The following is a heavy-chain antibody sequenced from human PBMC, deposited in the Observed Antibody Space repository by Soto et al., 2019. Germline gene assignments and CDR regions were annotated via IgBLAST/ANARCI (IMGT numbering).Heavy chain of an antibody. CDR1: GGSFSGYY. D-gene: IGHD3-9*01. J-gene: IGHJ6*02. Sequence: SSETLSLTCAVYGGSFSGYYWSWIRQPPGKGLEWIGEINHSGSTNYNPSLKSRVTISVDTSKNHFSLKLSSVTAADTGVYYCARGALRYFDWFPHRLYEDYGMDVWGQGTTVTVSS. V-gene: IGHV4-34*01. CDR2: INHSGST. CDR3: ARGALRYFDWFPHRLYEDYGMDV.